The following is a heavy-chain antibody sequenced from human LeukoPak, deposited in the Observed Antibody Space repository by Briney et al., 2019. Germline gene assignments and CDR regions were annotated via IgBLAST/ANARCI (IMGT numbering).Heavy chain of an antibody. V-gene: IGHV1-24*01. CDR2: FDVIDSET. CDR3: AAGRPYSLLDY. D-gene: IGHD5-18*01. CDR1: GSSVTELS. Sequence: WASGTVSCTVSGSSVTELSLYWVRQAPGKGLEWMGGFDVIDSETFYAQKFQGRVTMTEDSSTDTAYMELRSLTSDDTALYYCAAGRPYSLLDYWGQGTLVTVSS. J-gene: IGHJ4*02.